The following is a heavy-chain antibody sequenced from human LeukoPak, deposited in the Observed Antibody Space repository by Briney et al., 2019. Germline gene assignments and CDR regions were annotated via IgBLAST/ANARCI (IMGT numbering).Heavy chain of an antibody. CDR1: GDSISSSSYY. Sequence: SETLSLTCTVSGDSISSSSYYWDWIRQHPGKGLEWIGYIFYSGSTYYNPSLKSRVTISVDTSKNQFSLKLSSVTAADTAVYYCASRYGSGSYPSYWGQGTLVTVSS. CDR3: ASRYGSGSYPSY. V-gene: IGHV4-31*03. J-gene: IGHJ4*02. D-gene: IGHD3-10*01. CDR2: IFYSGST.